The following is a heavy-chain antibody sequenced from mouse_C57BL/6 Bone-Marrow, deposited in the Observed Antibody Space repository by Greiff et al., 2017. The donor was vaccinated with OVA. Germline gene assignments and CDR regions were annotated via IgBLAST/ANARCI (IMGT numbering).Heavy chain of an antibody. Sequence: QVQLQQSGPELVKPGASVTISCKASGYAFSSSWMNWVKQRPGKGLEWIGRIYPGDGDTNYNGKFKGKATLTADKSSSTAYMQLSSLTSEDSAVYFCARSFYGNYGFAYWGQGTLVTVSA. J-gene: IGHJ3*01. D-gene: IGHD2-10*01. CDR1: GYAFSSSW. CDR2: IYPGDGDT. CDR3: ARSFYGNYGFAY. V-gene: IGHV1-82*01.